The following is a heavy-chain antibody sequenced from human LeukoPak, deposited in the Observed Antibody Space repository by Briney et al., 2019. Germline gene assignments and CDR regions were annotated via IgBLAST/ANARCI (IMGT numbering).Heavy chain of an antibody. V-gene: IGHV4-4*07. J-gene: IGHJ4*02. D-gene: IGHD3-10*01. CDR1: GGPIDRYY. Sequence: SETLSLTCTVSGGPIDRYYWSWIRQPPGKGLEWIGRIYTSGSTNYNPSLKSRVTMSVDTSKNQFSLKLSSVTAADTAVYYCAREGDGLWFGEHHFDYWGQGTLVTVSS. CDR2: IYTSGST. CDR3: AREGDGLWFGEHHFDY.